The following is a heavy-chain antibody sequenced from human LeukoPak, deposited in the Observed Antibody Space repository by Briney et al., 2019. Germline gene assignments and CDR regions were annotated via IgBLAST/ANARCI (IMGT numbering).Heavy chain of an antibody. CDR1: GYSISSGYY. D-gene: IGHD3-22*01. J-gene: IGHJ4*02. CDR2: ASYSGNT. V-gene: IGHV4-38-2*02. Sequence: SETLSLTCTVSGYSISSGYYWAWIRQPPGKGLEWIGSASYSGNTYYNPSLKSRVTISVDTSKNQFSLKMSSVTAADTAVYYCARDQYYDVSTYYEIDYWGQGTLVTVSS. CDR3: ARDQYYDVSTYYEIDY.